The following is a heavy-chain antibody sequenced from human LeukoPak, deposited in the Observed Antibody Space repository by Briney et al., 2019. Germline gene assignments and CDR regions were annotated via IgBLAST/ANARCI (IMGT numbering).Heavy chain of an antibody. CDR2: INHSGST. V-gene: IGHV4-34*01. J-gene: IGHJ4*02. D-gene: IGHD3-22*01. CDR3: ARGGGSSGYYYSD. CDR1: GGSFSGYY. Sequence: PSETLSLTCAVYGGSFSGYYWSWIRQPPGKGLEWIGEINHSGSTNYNPSLKSRVTISVDTSKNQFSLKLSPVSAADTAVYYCARGGGSSGYYYSDWGQGTLVTVSS.